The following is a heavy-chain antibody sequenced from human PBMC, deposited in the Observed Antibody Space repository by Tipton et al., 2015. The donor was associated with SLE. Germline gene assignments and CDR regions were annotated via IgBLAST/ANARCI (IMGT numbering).Heavy chain of an antibody. V-gene: IGHV4-30-2*01. J-gene: IGHJ4*02. CDR3: ARNLRQLVPNSQNY. CDR1: GGSISSGGYS. Sequence: TLSLTCAVSGGSISSGGYSWSWIRQPPGKGLEWIGYIYHSGSTNYNPSLKSRVTISVDKSKNQFSLKLSSVTAADTAVYYCARNLRQLVPNSQNYWGQGTLVTVSS. D-gene: IGHD6-6*01. CDR2: IYHSGST.